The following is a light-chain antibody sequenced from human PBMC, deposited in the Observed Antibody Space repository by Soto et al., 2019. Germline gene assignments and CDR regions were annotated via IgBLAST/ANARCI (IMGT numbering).Light chain of an antibody. CDR1: QSVSDN. CDR2: RAS. Sequence: EVLMTQSPDTLYVSPVERVTLSCRASQSVSDNLAWYQQKPGQGPRLLVYRASTRTLGIPARFSGSESGTEFTLTISSLQSEDFAVYYCQQYNTWPITFGQGTRLEI. CDR3: QQYNTWPIT. V-gene: IGKV3-15*01. J-gene: IGKJ5*01.